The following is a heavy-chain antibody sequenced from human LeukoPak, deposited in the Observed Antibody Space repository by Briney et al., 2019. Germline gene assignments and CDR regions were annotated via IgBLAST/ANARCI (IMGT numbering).Heavy chain of an antibody. CDR2: IYYSGST. J-gene: IGHJ4*02. CDR1: GGSFSGYY. CDR3: ARHPYDYVWGSYVDY. Sequence: SETLSLTCAVYGGSFSGYYWSWIRQPPGKGLEWIGSIYYSGSTYYNPSLKSRVTISVDTSKNQFSLKLSSVTAADTAVYYCARHPYDYVWGSYVDYWGQGTLVTVSS. V-gene: IGHV4-34*01. D-gene: IGHD3-16*01.